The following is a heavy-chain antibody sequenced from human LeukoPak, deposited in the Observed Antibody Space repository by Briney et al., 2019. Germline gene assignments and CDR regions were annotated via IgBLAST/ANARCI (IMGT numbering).Heavy chain of an antibody. CDR1: GGSFSGYY. CDR3: ARESAYSKLLDY. Sequence: SETLSLTCAVYGGSFSGYYWSWIRQPPGKGLEWIGEINHSGGTNYNPSLKSRVTVSVDTSKNQFSLKLSPVTAADTAVYYCARESAYSKLLDYWGQGTLVTVSS. D-gene: IGHD4-11*01. V-gene: IGHV4-34*01. CDR2: INHSGGT. J-gene: IGHJ4*02.